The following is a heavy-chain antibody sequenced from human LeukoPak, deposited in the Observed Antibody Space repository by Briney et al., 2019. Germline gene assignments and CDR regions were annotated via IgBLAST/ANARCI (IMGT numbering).Heavy chain of an antibody. CDR3: ARGGVAAAGSELY. D-gene: IGHD6-13*01. J-gene: IGHJ4*02. CDR1: GFTFSSYA. V-gene: IGHV3-30-3*01. Sequence: GGSLRLSCAASGFTFSSYAMHWVRQAPGKGLEWVAVISYDGSNKYYADSVKGRFTISRDNSKNTLYLQMNSLRAEDTAVYYCARGGVAAAGSELYWGQGTLVTVSS. CDR2: ISYDGSNK.